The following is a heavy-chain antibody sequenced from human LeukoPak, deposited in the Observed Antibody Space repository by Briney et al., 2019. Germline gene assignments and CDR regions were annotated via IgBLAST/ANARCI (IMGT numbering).Heavy chain of an antibody. CDR2: ISWNSGSI. CDR1: GFTFDDYA. D-gene: IGHD3-22*01. V-gene: IGHV3-9*01. J-gene: IGHJ4*02. Sequence: GGSLRLSCAASGFTFDDYAMHWVRQAPGKGLEWVSGISWNSGSIGYADSVKGRFTISRDNAKNSLYLQMNSLRAEDTAVYYCARVTSSGRIDYWGQGTLVTVSS. CDR3: ARVTSSGRIDY.